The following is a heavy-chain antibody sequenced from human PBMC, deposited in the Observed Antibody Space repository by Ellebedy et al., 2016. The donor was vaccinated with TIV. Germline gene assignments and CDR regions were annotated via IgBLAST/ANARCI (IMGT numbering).Heavy chain of an antibody. J-gene: IGHJ4*02. CDR3: AKGRSGTYIHHAFDY. CDR2: ISHTGSRT. V-gene: IGHV3-23*01. Sequence: GESLKISCAASGFTFSSYAMSWVRQAPGKGLEWVSTISHTGSRTYYADSVEGRFLISRDNSRNTLYLQMNSLRAEDTAIYYCAKGRSGTYIHHAFDYWGQGTLVTVSS. CDR1: GFTFSSYA. D-gene: IGHD1-14*01.